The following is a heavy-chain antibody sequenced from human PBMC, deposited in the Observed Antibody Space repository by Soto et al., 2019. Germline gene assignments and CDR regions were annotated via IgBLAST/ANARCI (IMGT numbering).Heavy chain of an antibody. J-gene: IGHJ3*02. V-gene: IGHV1-69*13. D-gene: IGHD2-15*01. Sequence: ASVKVSCKASGGTFSSYAISWVRQAPGRGLEWMGGIIPIFGTANYAQKFQGRVTITADESTSTAYMELSSLRSEDTAVYYCARDWGYCSGGSCYILSPDAFDIWGQGTMVTVSS. CDR3: ARDWGYCSGGSCYILSPDAFDI. CDR2: IIPIFGTA. CDR1: GGTFSSYA.